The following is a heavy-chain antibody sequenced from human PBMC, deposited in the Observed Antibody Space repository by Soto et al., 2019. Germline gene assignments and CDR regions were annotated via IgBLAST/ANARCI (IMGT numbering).Heavy chain of an antibody. D-gene: IGHD4-17*01. CDR3: ARDVTTVKDGNWFDP. CDR1: GFTFSSYS. CDR2: ISSSSSYI. V-gene: IGHV3-21*01. J-gene: IGHJ5*02. Sequence: PGGSLRLSCAASGFTFSSYSMNWVRQAPGKGLEWVSSISSSSSYIYYADSVKGRFTISRDNAENSLYLQMNSLRAEDTAVYYCARDVTTVKDGNWFDPWGQGTLVTVSS.